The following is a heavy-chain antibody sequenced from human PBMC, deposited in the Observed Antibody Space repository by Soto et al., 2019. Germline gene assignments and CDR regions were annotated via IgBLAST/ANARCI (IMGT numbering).Heavy chain of an antibody. Sequence: QVQLVQSGAEVKNPGASVKVSCKASGYTFTSYGISWVRQAPGQGLEWMGWISAYNGDTKYAQKFQGRVTMATDTSTSTDYMELRSLTSDDTAVYYCARPMGWFDPWGQGTLVIVSS. CDR2: ISAYNGDT. V-gene: IGHV1-18*04. J-gene: IGHJ5*02. CDR1: GYTFTSYG. D-gene: IGHD3-10*01. CDR3: ARPMGWFDP.